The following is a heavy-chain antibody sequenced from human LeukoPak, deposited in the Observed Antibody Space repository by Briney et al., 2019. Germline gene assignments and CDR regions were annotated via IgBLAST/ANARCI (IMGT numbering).Heavy chain of an antibody. CDR1: GGSISSYY. CDR2: IYYSGST. D-gene: IGHD3-10*01. Sequence: SETLPLTCTVSGGSISSYYWSWIRQPPGKGLEWIGYIYYSGSTNYNPSLKSRVTISVDTSKNQFSLKLSSVTAADTAVYYCARSMVRGVPTPFDYWGQGTLVTVSS. V-gene: IGHV4-59*01. J-gene: IGHJ4*02. CDR3: ARSMVRGVPTPFDY.